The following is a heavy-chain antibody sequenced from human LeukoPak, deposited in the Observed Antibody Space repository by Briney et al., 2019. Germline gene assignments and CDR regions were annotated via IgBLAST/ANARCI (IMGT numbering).Heavy chain of an antibody. CDR1: GLALNNYY. Sequence: GGSLRLSCAASGLALNNYYMRWVRQAPGKGLEWVGVISYDGNNQYYSDSVKGRFTISRDNSKNTLYLQVNSLRAEDTAVYYCAKDDYGMDVWGQGTTVTVSS. CDR2: ISYDGNNQ. CDR3: AKDDYGMDV. J-gene: IGHJ6*02. V-gene: IGHV3-30*18.